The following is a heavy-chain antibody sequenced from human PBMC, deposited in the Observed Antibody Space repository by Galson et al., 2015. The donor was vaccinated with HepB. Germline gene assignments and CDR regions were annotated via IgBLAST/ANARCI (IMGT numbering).Heavy chain of an antibody. CDR1: GFSLSTSGMC. D-gene: IGHD4-11*01. V-gene: IGHV2-70*01. J-gene: IGHJ4*02. CDR3: ARTRAADYSNYVGIDY. CDR2: IDWDDDK. Sequence: PALVKPTQTLTLTCTFSGFSLSTSGMCVSWIRQPPGKALEWLALIDWDDDKYYSTSLKTRLTISKDTSKNQVVLTMTNMDPVDTGTYYCARTRAADYSNYVGIDYWGQGTLVTVSS.